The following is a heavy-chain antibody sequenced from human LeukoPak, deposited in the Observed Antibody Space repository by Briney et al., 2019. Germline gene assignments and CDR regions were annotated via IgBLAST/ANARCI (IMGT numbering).Heavy chain of an antibody. D-gene: IGHD6-19*01. CDR1: VFNFSCGS. CDR3: AKKGGSSGRYDYLDY. V-gene: IGHV3-30-3*02. J-gene: IGHJ4*02. CDR2: ISSDENTK. Sequence: GGSLRLSCAASVFNFSCGSIRWVRQARCRGLEWVAVISSDENTKFYADSVKGRFTVYRDNSKKTVWLQMNSLRAEDTAVYYCAKKGGSSGRYDYLDYWGQGTLVTVSS.